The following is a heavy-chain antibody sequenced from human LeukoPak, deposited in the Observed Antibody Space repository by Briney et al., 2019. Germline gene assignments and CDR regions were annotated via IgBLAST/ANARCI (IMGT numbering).Heavy chain of an antibody. CDR1: GFTVSSNY. J-gene: IGHJ4*02. V-gene: IGHV3-53*01. Sequence: PGGSLRLSCAASGFTVSSNYMSWVRQAPGKGLEWVSVIYSGGSTYYADSVKGRFTISRDNSKNTLYLQMNSLRAEDTAVYYCARGVGSGSRLRAGDYWGQGTLVPVSS. D-gene: IGHD1-26*01. CDR3: ARGVGSGSRLRAGDY. CDR2: IYSGGST.